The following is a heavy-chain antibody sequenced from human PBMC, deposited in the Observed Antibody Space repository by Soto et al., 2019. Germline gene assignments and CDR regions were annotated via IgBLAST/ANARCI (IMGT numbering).Heavy chain of an antibody. CDR2: ISGSGGST. Sequence: GGSLRLSCAASGFTFSSYAMSWVRQAPGKGLEWVSAISGSGGSTYYADSVKGRFTISRDNSKNTLYLQMNSLRAEDTAVYYCARDRRDGWIFDYWGQGSVVTVSS. D-gene: IGHD6-19*01. CDR1: GFTFSSYA. V-gene: IGHV3-23*01. CDR3: ARDRRDGWIFDY. J-gene: IGHJ4*02.